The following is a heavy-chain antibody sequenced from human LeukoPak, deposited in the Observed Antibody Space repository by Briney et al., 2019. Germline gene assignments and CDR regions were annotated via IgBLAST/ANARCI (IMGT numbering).Heavy chain of an antibody. CDR1: GFTFSSYW. CDR2: ISGDGSST. J-gene: IGHJ4*02. Sequence: PGGSLRLSCAASGFTFSSYWMHWVRQTPGKGLVWVSRISGDGSSTTYAESVKGRFTISRDNAKNTLYLQMNTLRAEDTAVYYCARELLFDYWGQGTLVAVSS. CDR3: ARELLFDY. V-gene: IGHV3-74*01.